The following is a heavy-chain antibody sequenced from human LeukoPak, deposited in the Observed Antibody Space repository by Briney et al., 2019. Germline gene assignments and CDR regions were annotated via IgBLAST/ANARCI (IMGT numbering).Heavy chain of an antibody. CDR3: TTDPPYCTNGVFSEGDY. D-gene: IGHD2-8*01. Sequence: GGSLRLSCAASGFTFSDAWMSWVRQAPGKGLEWVGRIKSKTDGGTTDYAAPVKGRFTISRDDSKNTLYLQMNSLKTEDTAVYYCTTDPPYCTNGVFSEGDYWGQGTLVTVSS. CDR1: GFTFSDAW. J-gene: IGHJ4*02. CDR2: IKSKTDGGTT. V-gene: IGHV3-15*01.